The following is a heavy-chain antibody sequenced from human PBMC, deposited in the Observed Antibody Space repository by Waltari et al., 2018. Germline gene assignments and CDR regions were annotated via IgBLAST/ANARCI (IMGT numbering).Heavy chain of an antibody. CDR1: GGTFSSYA. Sequence: QVQLVQSGAEVKKPGSSVKVSCKASGGTFSSYAISWVRQAPGQGLEWMGGIMPICGTANDAQKFQGRDTITADESTSTAYMERSSLRSEDTAVYYCARGYSSSFSFAFDIWGQGTMVTVSS. CDR3: ARGYSSSFSFAFDI. J-gene: IGHJ3*02. V-gene: IGHV1-69*01. CDR2: IMPICGTA. D-gene: IGHD6-13*01.